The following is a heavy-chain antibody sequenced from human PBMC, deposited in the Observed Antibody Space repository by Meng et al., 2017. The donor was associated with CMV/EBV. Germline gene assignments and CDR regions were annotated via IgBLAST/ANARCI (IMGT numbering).Heavy chain of an antibody. Sequence: GESLKISCAASGFTFSSYSMNWVRQAPGKGLERVSSISSSSSYIYYADSVKGRFTISRDNAKNSLYLQMNSLRAEDTAVYYCARELVVVVPAATPYYYYGMDVWGQGTTVTVSS. D-gene: IGHD2-2*01. CDR1: GFTFSSYS. CDR2: ISSSSSYI. J-gene: IGHJ6*02. V-gene: IGHV3-21*01. CDR3: ARELVVVVPAATPYYYYGMDV.